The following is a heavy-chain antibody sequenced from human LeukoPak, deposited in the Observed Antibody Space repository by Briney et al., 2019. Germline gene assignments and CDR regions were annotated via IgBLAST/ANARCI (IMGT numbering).Heavy chain of an antibody. Sequence: SETLSLTCTVSGGTISSYYWSWIRQPPGKGLEWIGYIYYSGSINYNPSLKSRVTISVDTSKNQFSLKLSSVTAADTAVYYCARHKDYNDFWSGYYSHYYYYGMDVWGQGTTVTVSS. CDR1: GGTISSYY. V-gene: IGHV4-59*08. D-gene: IGHD3-3*01. CDR3: ARHKDYNDFWSGYYSHYYYYGMDV. CDR2: IYYSGSI. J-gene: IGHJ6*02.